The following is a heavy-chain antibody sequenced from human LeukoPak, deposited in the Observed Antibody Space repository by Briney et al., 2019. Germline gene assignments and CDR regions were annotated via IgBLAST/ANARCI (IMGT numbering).Heavy chain of an antibody. Sequence: ASVKVSCEASGYTFTAHYVHWVRQAPGQGLEWMGWINANSGDTKYADRFQGRVTMTRDTSISTAYMELSRLTFDDTAVYYCGRGSYWFDPWGQGTLVTLSS. D-gene: IGHD3-16*01. V-gene: IGHV1-2*02. CDR1: GYTFTAHY. CDR2: INANSGDT. J-gene: IGHJ5*02. CDR3: GRGSYWFDP.